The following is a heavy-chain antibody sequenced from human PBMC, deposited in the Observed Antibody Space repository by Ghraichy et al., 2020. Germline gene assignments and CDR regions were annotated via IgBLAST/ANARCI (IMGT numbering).Heavy chain of an antibody. V-gene: IGHV1-69*13. CDR2: IFPIFGIG. J-gene: IGHJ3*02. Sequence: SVKVSCKASGGTFTTYAISWVRQAPGQGLEWMGGIFPIFGIGKYAQKFQGRVTITADESTSTAYMELSSLSSEDTAVYYCAICGGDSYCSAFDIWGPGTMVTVSS. D-gene: IGHD2-21*02. CDR1: GGTFTTYA. CDR3: AICGGDSYCSAFDI.